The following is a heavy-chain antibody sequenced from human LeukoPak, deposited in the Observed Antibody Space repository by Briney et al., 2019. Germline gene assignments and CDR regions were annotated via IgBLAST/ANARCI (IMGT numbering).Heavy chain of an antibody. V-gene: IGHV4-34*01. CDR3: ARDSPSTYYYDSSGQDFFDY. J-gene: IGHJ4*02. CDR2: INHSGST. CDR1: GGSLSGYY. D-gene: IGHD3-22*01. Sequence: SETLSLTCAVYGGSLSGYYWSWIRQHPGKGMEWIGEINHSGSTNYNPSLKSRVTISVDTSKNQFSLKLSSVTAADTAVYYCARDSPSTYYYDSSGQDFFDYWGQGTLVTVSS.